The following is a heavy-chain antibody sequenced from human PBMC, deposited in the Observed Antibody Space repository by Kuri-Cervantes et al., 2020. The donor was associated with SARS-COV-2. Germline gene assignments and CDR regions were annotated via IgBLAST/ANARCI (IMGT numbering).Heavy chain of an antibody. CDR3: AKDRFGAHDF. CDR2: ISYDGSNK. J-gene: IGHJ4*02. D-gene: IGHD4/OR15-4a*01. Sequence: GESLKISCAASGFTFSRYAMHWVRQAPGKGLEWVAVISYDGSNKDYTASGKGRFTISRDNSQNTLYLRMTSLRSEDTAMCYCAKDRFGAHDFWGQGTLVTVSS. V-gene: IGHV3-30-3*01. CDR1: GFTFSRYA.